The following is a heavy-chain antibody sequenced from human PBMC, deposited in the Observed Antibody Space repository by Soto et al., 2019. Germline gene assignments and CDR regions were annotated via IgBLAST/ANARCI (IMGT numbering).Heavy chain of an antibody. Sequence: PGGSLRLSCAASGFTFSIYGMTWVRQAPGKGLEWVSGISWNSGSIGYADSVKGRFTISRDNAKNSLYLQMNSLRAEDTALYYCAKGRESYQLRPPSDYLGQGTPVTVSS. D-gene: IGHD2-2*01. V-gene: IGHV3-9*01. J-gene: IGHJ4*02. CDR2: ISWNSGSI. CDR3: AKGRESYQLRPPSDY. CDR1: GFTFSIYG.